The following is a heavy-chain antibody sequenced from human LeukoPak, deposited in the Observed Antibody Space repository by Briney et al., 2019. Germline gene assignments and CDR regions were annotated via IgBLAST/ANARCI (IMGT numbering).Heavy chain of an antibody. CDR3: ARDEQYCGGDYYFWFDP. D-gene: IGHD2-21*02. J-gene: IGHJ5*02. CDR2: IIPILGIA. Sequence: SVKVSCKASGGTFSSYTISWVRQAPGQGLEWMGRIIPILGIANYAQKFQGRVTITADKSTSTAYMELSSLRSEDTAVYYCARDEQYCGGDYYFWFDPWGQGTLVTVSS. V-gene: IGHV1-69*04. CDR1: GGTFSSYT.